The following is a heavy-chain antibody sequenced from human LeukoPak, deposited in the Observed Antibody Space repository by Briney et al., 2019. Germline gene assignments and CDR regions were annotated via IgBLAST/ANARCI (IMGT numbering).Heavy chain of an antibody. CDR1: GGSISSYY. CDR3: ASSPSTEYSSLFDY. V-gene: IGHV4-34*01. CDR2: INHSGST. Sequence: SETLSLTCTASGGSISSYYWSWIRQPPGKGLEWIGEINHSGSTNYNPSLKSRVTISVDTSKNQFSLKLSSVTAADTAVYYCASSPSTEYSSLFDYWGQGTLVTVSS. D-gene: IGHD6-6*01. J-gene: IGHJ4*02.